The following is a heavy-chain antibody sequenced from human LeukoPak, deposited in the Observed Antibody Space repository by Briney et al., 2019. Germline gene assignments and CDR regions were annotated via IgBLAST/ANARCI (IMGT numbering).Heavy chain of an antibody. CDR3: ARGYCSGDSCYSGDY. CDR1: GGSISSYY. Sequence: PSETLSLTCTVSGGSISSYYWNWIRQPAGKGLDWIGRIYTSGSTNYNPSLKSRVTMSIDTSKKQFSLKLSSVTAADTAVYYCARGYCSGDSCYSGDYWGQGILVTVSS. D-gene: IGHD2-15*01. J-gene: IGHJ4*02. CDR2: IYTSGST. V-gene: IGHV4-4*07.